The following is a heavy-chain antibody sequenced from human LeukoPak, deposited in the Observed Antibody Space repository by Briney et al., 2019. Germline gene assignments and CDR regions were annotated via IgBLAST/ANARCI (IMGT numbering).Heavy chain of an antibody. D-gene: IGHD1-26*01. CDR3: AKGGISTINYYFDY. Sequence: GGSLRLFCAASGFTFSSYGMHWVRQAPGKGLEWVAVIWYDGSNKYYADSVKGRFTISRDNSKNTLYLQMNSLRAEDTAVYYCAKGGISTINYYFDYWGQGTLVTVSS. CDR2: IWYDGSNK. V-gene: IGHV3-33*06. J-gene: IGHJ4*02. CDR1: GFTFSSYG.